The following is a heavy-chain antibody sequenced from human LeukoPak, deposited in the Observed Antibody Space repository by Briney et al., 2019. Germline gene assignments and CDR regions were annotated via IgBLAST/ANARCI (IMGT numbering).Heavy chain of an antibody. J-gene: IGHJ4*02. Sequence: AGGSLRLSCAASGFTFSSSAMPWVRQAPDKGLEWVAVISYDGSNKYYADSVKGRFTISRDNAKNTLYLQMNTLRVDDSAVYFCATAGNYRFDHWGQGTLVTVSS. CDR3: ATAGNYRFDH. CDR1: GFTFSSSA. CDR2: ISYDGSNK. V-gene: IGHV3-30-3*01. D-gene: IGHD1-7*01.